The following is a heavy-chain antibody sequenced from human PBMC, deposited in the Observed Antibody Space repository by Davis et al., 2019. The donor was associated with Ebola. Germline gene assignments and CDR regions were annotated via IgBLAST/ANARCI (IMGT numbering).Heavy chain of an antibody. D-gene: IGHD3-3*01. J-gene: IGHJ5*02. CDR1: GFSFSRYG. V-gene: IGHV3-30*02. CDR2: IRFDGGNE. Sequence: GGSLRLSCAASGFSFSRYGMHWVRQAAGTGLEWVAFIRFDGGNEKYADSVKGRFTISRDNSKNTLYLQMNSLRAEDTAVYYCAKASAITIFGVGNHWFDPWGQGTLVTVSS. CDR3: AKASAITIFGVGNHWFDP.